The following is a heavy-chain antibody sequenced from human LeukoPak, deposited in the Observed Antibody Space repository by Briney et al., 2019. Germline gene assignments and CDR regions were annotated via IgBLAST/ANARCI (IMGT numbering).Heavy chain of an antibody. CDR2: IKQDGSEK. V-gene: IGHV3-7*01. Sequence: PGGSLRLSCAASGFTFSSYWMSWVRQAPGKGLEWVANIKQDGSEKYYVDSVKGRFTISRDNAKNSLYLQMNSLRAEDTAVYYCARDRPLLWFGEQVNWFDPWGQGILVTVSS. CDR1: GFTFSSYW. D-gene: IGHD3-10*01. CDR3: ARDRPLLWFGEQVNWFDP. J-gene: IGHJ5*02.